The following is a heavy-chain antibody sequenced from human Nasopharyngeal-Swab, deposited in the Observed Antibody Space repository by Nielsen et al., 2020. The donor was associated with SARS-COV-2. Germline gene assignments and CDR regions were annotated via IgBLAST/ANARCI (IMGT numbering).Heavy chain of an antibody. D-gene: IGHD6-19*01. J-gene: IGHJ2*01. V-gene: IGHV3-15*01. Sequence: GRQVPGKGLEWVGRIKSKTDGGTTDYTAPVKGRFTISRDDSKNTLYLQMNSLKTEDTAVYYCTTDQGSGWYWYFDLWGRGTLVTVSS. CDR3: TTDQGSGWYWYFDL. CDR2: IKSKTDGGTT.